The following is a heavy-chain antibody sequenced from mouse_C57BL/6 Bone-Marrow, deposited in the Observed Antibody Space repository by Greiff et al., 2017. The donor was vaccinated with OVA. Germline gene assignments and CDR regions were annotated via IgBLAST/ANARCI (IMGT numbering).Heavy chain of an antibody. D-gene: IGHD1-1*01. V-gene: IGHV1-81*01. J-gene: IGHJ4*01. CDR1: GYTFTSYG. CDR2: IYPRSGNT. CDR3: ARPLRCYAMDY. Sequence: QVQLQQSGAELARPGASVKLSCKASGYTFTSYGISWVKQRTGQGLEWIGEIYPRSGNTYYNEKFKGKATLTADKCSSTAYMELRSLTSEDSAVYFCARPLRCYAMDYWGQGTSVTVSS.